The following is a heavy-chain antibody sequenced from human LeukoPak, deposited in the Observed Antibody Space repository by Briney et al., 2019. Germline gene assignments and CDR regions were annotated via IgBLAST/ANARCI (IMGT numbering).Heavy chain of an antibody. CDR1: GFTFSNYA. V-gene: IGHV3-30-3*01. CDR2: ISYDGSNK. CDR3: ARRMGATPVGNAFDI. Sequence: GGSLRLSCAASGFTFSNYAMHWVRQAPGKGLEWMAIISYDGSNKDCADSVKGRFTISRDNSKNTLYLQVNGLRTEDTAVYYCARRMGATPVGNAFDIWGQGTMVTVSS. D-gene: IGHD1-26*01. J-gene: IGHJ3*02.